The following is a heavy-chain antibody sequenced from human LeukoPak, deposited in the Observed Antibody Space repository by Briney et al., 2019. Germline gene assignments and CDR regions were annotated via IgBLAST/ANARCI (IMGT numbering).Heavy chain of an antibody. CDR3: AKDRLVPAATGEFDY. V-gene: IGHV3-23*01. D-gene: IGHD2-2*01. J-gene: IGHJ4*02. Sequence: GSLRLSCAASGFTFSSYAMSWVRQAPGKGLEWVSAIGGSGGSTYYADSVKGRFTISRDNSKNTLYLQMNSLRAEDTAVYYCAKDRLVPAATGEFDYWGQGTLVTVSS. CDR2: IGGSGGST. CDR1: GFTFSSYA.